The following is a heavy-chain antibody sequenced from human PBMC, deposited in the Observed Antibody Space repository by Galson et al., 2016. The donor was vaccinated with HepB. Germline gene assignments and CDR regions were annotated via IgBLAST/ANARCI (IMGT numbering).Heavy chain of an antibody. Sequence: SVKVSCKASGGTLSNYPISWLRQAPGQGLEWMGRIVPIVGLENYAQKFQGRVTITADKSTNTAYMELNSLTSEDTAVYYCARPRAASDSSGFYFDPWGQGTLVTVSP. V-gene: IGHV1-69*02. CDR1: GGTLSNYP. J-gene: IGHJ4*02. CDR3: ARPRAASDSSGFYFDP. CDR2: IVPIVGLE. D-gene: IGHD3-22*01.